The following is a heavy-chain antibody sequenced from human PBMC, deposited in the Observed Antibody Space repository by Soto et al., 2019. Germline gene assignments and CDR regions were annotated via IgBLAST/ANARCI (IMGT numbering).Heavy chain of an antibody. CDR3: ARRYGYSFDY. CDR1: GGSISSYY. V-gene: IGHV4-59*08. Sequence: PSETLSITCTVSGGSISSYYWSWIRQPPGKGLEWIGYIYNSGRTNYNPSLKSRVTISVDTSKNQFSLKLSSVTAAYTAVYYCARRYGYSFDYWGQGTLVTVSS. CDR2: IYNSGRT. D-gene: IGHD1-1*01. J-gene: IGHJ4*02.